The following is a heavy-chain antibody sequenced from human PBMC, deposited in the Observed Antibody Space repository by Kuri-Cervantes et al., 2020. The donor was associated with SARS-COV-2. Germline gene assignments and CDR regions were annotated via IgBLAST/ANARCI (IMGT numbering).Heavy chain of an antibody. CDR2: IRSKANSYAT. Sequence: GGSLRLSCAASGFTFSSYAMHWVRQASGKGLEWVGRIRSKANSYATAYAASVKGRFTISRDDSKNTAYLQMNSLKTEDTAVYYCTSNDPRRAYYYYGMDVCGQAIT. J-gene: IGHJ6*02. V-gene: IGHV3-73*01. CDR1: GFTFSSYA. CDR3: TSNDPRRAYYYYGMDV. D-gene: IGHD1-1*01.